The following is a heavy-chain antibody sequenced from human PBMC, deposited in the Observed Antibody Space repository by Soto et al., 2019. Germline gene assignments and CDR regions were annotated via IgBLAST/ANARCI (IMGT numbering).Heavy chain of an antibody. CDR2: ISAYNGNT. V-gene: IGHV1-18*01. J-gene: IGHJ6*02. CDR1: GYSFTTYG. Sequence: QVQLVQSGGEVKKPGASVKVSCKTSGYSFTTYGISWVRQAPGQGLEWMGWISAYNGNTNYVQKLQGRVTMTTDTSTSTAYLALRSLRSDDTAVYYCAREGPAPYYSYGMDVWGQGSTVTVSS. CDR3: AREGPAPYYSYGMDV.